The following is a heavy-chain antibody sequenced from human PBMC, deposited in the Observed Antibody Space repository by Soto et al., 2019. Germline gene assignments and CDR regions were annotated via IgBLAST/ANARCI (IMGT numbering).Heavy chain of an antibody. Sequence: SVKVSCKAPGSTFSSYANSWLRPAPGQGLEWMGGIIPIFGTANYAQKGQGRVTMTADESTSTDYMEVSSRRSEDTAVYYCARPGRNMRFTYIRCIAVAGAVFDFCGQGSMV. J-gene: IGHJ3*01. D-gene: IGHD6-19*01. V-gene: IGHV1-69*13. CDR3: ARPGRNMRFTYIRCIAVAGAVFDF. CDR2: IIPIFGTA. CDR1: GSTFSSYA.